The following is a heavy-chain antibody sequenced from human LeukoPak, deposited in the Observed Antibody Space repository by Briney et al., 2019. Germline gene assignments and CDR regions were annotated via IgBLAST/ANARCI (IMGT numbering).Heavy chain of an antibody. CDR3: ARQCSSISCPIDY. V-gene: IGHV4-39*01. J-gene: IGHJ4*02. D-gene: IGHD2-2*01. CDR1: GDSVSSGGHY. CDR2: ISYSANS. Sequence: SETLSLTCTVSGDSVSSGGHYWVWVRQPPGKGLEWLGAISYSANSYYSPSHKSRVTISIDMPKNQFSLRLSSVTAADTAFYYCARQCSSISCPIDYWGQGNLVTVSS.